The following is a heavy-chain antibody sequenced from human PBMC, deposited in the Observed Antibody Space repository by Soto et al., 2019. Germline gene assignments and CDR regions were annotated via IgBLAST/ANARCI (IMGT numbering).Heavy chain of an antibody. V-gene: IGHV1-24*01. Sequence: GASVKVSCKVSGYTLTELSMHWVRQAPGKGLEWMGGFDPEDGETIYAQKFQGRVTMTEDTSTDTAYMELSSLRSEDTAVYYCATVISSSWSHAFDIWGQGTMVTVSS. CDR3: ATVISSSWSHAFDI. CDR1: GYTLTELS. CDR2: FDPEDGET. D-gene: IGHD6-13*01. J-gene: IGHJ3*02.